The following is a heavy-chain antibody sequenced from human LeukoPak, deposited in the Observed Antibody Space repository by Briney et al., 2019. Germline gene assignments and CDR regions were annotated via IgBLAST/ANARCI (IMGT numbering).Heavy chain of an antibody. CDR3: ARRPRTYYYYGMDV. CDR1: GGSISSSSYY. J-gene: IGHJ6*02. Sequence: SETLSLTCTVSGGSISSSSYYWGWIRQPPGKGPEWIGSIYYSGSTYYNPSLKSRVTISVDTSKNQFSLKLSSVTAADTAVYYCARRPRTYYYYGMDVWGQGTTVTVSS. V-gene: IGHV4-39*01. CDR2: IYYSGST.